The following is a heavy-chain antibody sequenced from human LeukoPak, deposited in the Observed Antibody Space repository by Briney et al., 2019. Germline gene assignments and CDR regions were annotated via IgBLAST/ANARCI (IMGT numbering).Heavy chain of an antibody. J-gene: IGHJ4*02. CDR3: AHRRPGHLTGWDNSYFDN. D-gene: IGHD1/OR15-1a*01. V-gene: IGHV2-5*02. CDR2: IYWDDGK. CDR1: GFSLYSSGVG. Sequence: SGPTLVIPTQTLTLTCTFSGFSLYSSGVGVGWIRQPPGRALEWLAVIYWDDGKRYNPSLRSRLTMSKDASRNQVFLVVANMDPVDTATYYCAHRRPGHLTGWDNSYFDNWGPGTLVTVSS.